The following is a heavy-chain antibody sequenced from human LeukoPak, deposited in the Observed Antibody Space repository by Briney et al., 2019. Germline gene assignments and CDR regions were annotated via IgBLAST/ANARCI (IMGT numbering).Heavy chain of an antibody. V-gene: IGHV3-33*06. CDR1: GFTFSTYG. Sequence: GGSLRLSCAASGFTFSTYGMHWVRQAPGKGLEWVAVIWYDGSNKYYADSVKGRFTISRDNSRNTLFLQMNSLRADDTDVYYCANDNGYSSNWYYYYYMDVWGKGTTVTVSS. D-gene: IGHD6-13*01. CDR3: ANDNGYSSNWYYYYYMDV. J-gene: IGHJ6*03. CDR2: IWYDGSNK.